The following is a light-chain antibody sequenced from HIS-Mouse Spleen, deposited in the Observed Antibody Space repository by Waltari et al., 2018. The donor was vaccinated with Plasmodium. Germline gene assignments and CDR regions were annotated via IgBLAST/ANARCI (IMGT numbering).Light chain of an antibody. V-gene: IGKV3-15*01. CDR1: QSVSSN. CDR2: GAS. Sequence: EIVMTQSPATLSLSPGERATLPCRASQSVSSNLAWYQQKPGQAPRLLLYGASTRATGIPARISGGGSGTEFTLTISSLQSEDFAVYYYQQYNNWSFTFGPGTKVDIK. CDR3: QQYNNWSFT. J-gene: IGKJ3*01.